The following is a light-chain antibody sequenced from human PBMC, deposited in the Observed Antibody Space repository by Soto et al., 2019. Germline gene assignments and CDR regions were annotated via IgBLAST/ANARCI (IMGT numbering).Light chain of an antibody. CDR2: GAS. Sequence: EIVMTQSPATLSVSPGERATLSCRASQSVSSNLAWYQQKPGQAPRLLIYGASTRATGIPARFSGSGSGTEFTLTISRLQSEDFAVYYCQQYNNWPPVTFGQGTKVEIK. CDR3: QQYNNWPPVT. J-gene: IGKJ1*01. V-gene: IGKV3-15*01. CDR1: QSVSSN.